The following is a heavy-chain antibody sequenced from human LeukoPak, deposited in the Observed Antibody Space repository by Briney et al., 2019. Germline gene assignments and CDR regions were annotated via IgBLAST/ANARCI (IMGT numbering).Heavy chain of an antibody. V-gene: IGHV7-4-1*02. J-gene: IGHJ2*01. CDR3: AVGLNSRWPNWYFDL. CDR1: RYNYTSNA. Sequence: ASVKVSCKASRYNYTSNAMHWVRQAPGQGLEWMGWINTNTGDPTYAQGFTGRFVFSLDTSVTTTYLQINSLKAEDTAVYYCAVGLNSRWPNWYFDLWGRGTLVTVSS. CDR2: INTNTGDP. D-gene: IGHD6-13*01.